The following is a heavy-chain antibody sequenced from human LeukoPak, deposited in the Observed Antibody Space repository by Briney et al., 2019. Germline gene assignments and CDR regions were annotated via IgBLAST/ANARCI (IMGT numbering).Heavy chain of an antibody. V-gene: IGHV4-59*01. CDR3: ARDTYYYDSSGYSGFDY. CDR2: IYYSGST. J-gene: IGHJ4*02. D-gene: IGHD3-22*01. CDR1: GGSINSYY. Sequence: SETLTLTCTVSGGSINSYYWSWIRQPPGKGLEWIGYIYYSGSTNYNPSLKSRVTISVDTSKNQFSLRLSSVTAADTAVYYCARDTYYYDSSGYSGFDYWGQGTLVTVSS.